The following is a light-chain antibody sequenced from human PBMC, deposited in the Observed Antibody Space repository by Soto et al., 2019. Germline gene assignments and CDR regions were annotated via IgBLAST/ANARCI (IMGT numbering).Light chain of an antibody. V-gene: IGKV3-15*01. CDR1: QSVSNT. CDR2: GAS. J-gene: IGKJ4*01. Sequence: EIVMTQSPATLSVSPGERDTLSCRASQSVSNTLAWYQQRPGQAPRLLIYGASTRATGIPARFSGSGSGTELTLTISSQQSEDFAVYYCQQYNNWPLTFGGGTKVEIK. CDR3: QQYNNWPLT.